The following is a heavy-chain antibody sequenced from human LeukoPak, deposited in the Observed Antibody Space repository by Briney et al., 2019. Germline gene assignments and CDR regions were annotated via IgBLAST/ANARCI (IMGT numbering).Heavy chain of an antibody. D-gene: IGHD3-22*01. CDR1: GFTFSSYG. J-gene: IGHJ4*02. V-gene: IGHV3-30*02. CDR3: AKLLYYYDSSQPY. Sequence: GGSLRLSCAASGFTFSSYGMHWVRQAPGKGLEWVAFIRYDGSNKYYADSVKGRFTISRDNSKNTLYLQMNSLRAEDTAVYYCAKLLYYYDSSQPYWGQGTLVTVSS. CDR2: IRYDGSNK.